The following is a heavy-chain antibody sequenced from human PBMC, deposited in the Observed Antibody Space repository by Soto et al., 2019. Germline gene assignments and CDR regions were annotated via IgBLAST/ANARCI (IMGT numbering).Heavy chain of an antibody. V-gene: IGHV3-23*01. CDR3: AKCGSGGYYYGMDV. J-gene: IGHJ6*02. D-gene: IGHD5-12*01. CDR1: GFTFSSYA. Sequence: EVQLLESGGGLVQPGGSLRLSCAASGFTFSSYAMSWVRQAPGKGLEWVSAISGSSGSTYYADSVKGRFTISRDNSNNTLYLQMNSLRAEDTAVYYCAKCGSGGYYYGMDVWGQGTTVTVSS. CDR2: ISGSSGST.